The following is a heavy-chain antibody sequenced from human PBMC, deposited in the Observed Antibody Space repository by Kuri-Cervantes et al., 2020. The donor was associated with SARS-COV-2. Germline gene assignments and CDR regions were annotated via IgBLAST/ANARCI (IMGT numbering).Heavy chain of an antibody. CDR2: IYTSGST. Sequence: GSLRLSCTVSGYSISSGYYWGWIRQPPGKGLEWIGSIYTSGSTNYNPSLKSRVTMSVDTSKNQFSLKLSSVTAADTAVYYCARHTIFGAHDAFDIWDQGTMVTVSS. J-gene: IGHJ3*02. D-gene: IGHD3-3*01. V-gene: IGHV4-38-2*02. CDR3: ARHTIFGAHDAFDI. CDR1: GYSISSGYY.